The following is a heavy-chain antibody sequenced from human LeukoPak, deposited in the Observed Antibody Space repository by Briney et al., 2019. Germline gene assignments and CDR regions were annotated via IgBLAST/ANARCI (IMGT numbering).Heavy chain of an antibody. J-gene: IGHJ5*01. V-gene: IGHV3-30*02. Sequence: QPGGSLRLSCAASGFTFSSYGMHWVRQAPGKGLEWVAFIRYDGSNKYYADSVKGRFTISRDNSKNTLYLQMNSLRAEDTAVYYCAQYYYDSSGYYNWFDSWGQGTLVTVSS. CDR3: AQYYYDSSGYYNWFDS. CDR1: GFTFSSYG. D-gene: IGHD3-22*01. CDR2: IRYDGSNK.